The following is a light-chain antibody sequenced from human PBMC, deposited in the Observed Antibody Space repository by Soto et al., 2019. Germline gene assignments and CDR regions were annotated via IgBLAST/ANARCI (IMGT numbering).Light chain of an antibody. CDR3: QHYENWPWT. CDR2: DAS. Sequence: DTQMTHSPSTLSASVGDRVTINCRASQSIRRWLAWYQQRPGKAPKVLIYDASSLESGVPSRFSGSGSGTEFTLTISSLQSEDVAAYYCQHYENWPWTFGQGTKV. J-gene: IGKJ1*01. CDR1: QSIRRW. V-gene: IGKV1-5*01.